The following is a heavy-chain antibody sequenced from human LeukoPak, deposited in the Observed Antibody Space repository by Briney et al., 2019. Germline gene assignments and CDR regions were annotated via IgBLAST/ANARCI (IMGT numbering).Heavy chain of an antibody. CDR2: ISFSGANT. Sequence: GGSLRLSFVASGFPFSNYGMSWVRPAPGKGLEWVSRISFSGANTYYADSVRGRFTISRDKSKNTLFLQMNSLRAEDTAVYYCARDGIYCSGGSCYSRAFDIWGQGTMVTVSS. CDR3: ARDGIYCSGGSCYSRAFDI. D-gene: IGHD2-15*01. J-gene: IGHJ3*02. CDR1: GFPFSNYG. V-gene: IGHV3-23*01.